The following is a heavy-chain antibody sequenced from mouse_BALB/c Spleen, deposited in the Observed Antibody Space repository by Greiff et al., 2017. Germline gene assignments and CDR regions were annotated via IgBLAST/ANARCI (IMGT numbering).Heavy chain of an antibody. Sequence: LQQPGAELVKPGASVKMSCKASGYTFTSYNMHWVKQTPGQGLEWIGAIYPGNGDTSYNQKFKGKATLTADKSSSTAYMQLSSLTSEDSAVYYCARPYDYGYWGQGTTLTVSS. CDR2: IYPGNGDT. D-gene: IGHD2-4*01. CDR1: GYTFTSYN. V-gene: IGHV1-12*01. J-gene: IGHJ2*01. CDR3: ARPYDYGY.